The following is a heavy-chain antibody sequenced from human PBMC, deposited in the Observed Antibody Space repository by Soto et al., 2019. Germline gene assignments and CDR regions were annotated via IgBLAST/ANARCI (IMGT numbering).Heavy chain of an antibody. CDR3: ARGAGYDFWSGYYTNWFDP. Sequence: ASVKVSCTASGYTFTSYDINWVRQATGQGLEWMGWMNPNSGNTGYAQKFQGRVTMTRNTSISTAYMELSSLRSEDTAVCYCARGAGYDFWSGYYTNWFDPWGQGTLVTVSS. D-gene: IGHD3-3*01. CDR2: MNPNSGNT. CDR1: GYTFTSYD. J-gene: IGHJ5*02. V-gene: IGHV1-8*01.